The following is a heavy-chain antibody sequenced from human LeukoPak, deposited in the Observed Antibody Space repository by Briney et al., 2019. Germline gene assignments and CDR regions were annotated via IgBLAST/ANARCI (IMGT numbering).Heavy chain of an antibody. V-gene: IGHV3-23*01. CDR1: GFTFSSYA. CDR2: ISGSGGST. CDR3: AKGGSSSSSLGYFDY. D-gene: IGHD6-6*01. Sequence: KPGGSLRLSCAASGFTFSSYAMSWVRQAPGKGLEWVSAISGSGGSTYYADSVKGRFTISRDNSKNTLYLQMNSLRAEDTAVYYCAKGGSSSSSLGYFDYWGQGTLVTVSS. J-gene: IGHJ4*02.